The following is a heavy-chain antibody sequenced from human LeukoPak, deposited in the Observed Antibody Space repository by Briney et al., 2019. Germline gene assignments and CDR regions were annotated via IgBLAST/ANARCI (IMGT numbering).Heavy chain of an antibody. CDR2: IIPIFGIA. Sequence: SVKVSCKASGGTFSSYAISWVRQAPGQGLEWMGRIIPIFGIANYAQKFQGRVTITADKSTSTAYMELSSLRSEDTAVYYCARGAAGDAFDIWGQGTMVTVSS. J-gene: IGHJ3*02. V-gene: IGHV1-69*04. CDR3: ARGAAGDAFDI. CDR1: GGTFSSYA. D-gene: IGHD6-13*01.